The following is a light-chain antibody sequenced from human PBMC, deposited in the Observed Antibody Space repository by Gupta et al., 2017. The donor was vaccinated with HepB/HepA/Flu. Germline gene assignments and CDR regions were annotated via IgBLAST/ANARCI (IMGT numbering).Light chain of an antibody. CDR3: AAWDDTLKHLI. V-gene: IGLV1-44*01. CDR2: SNN. CDR1: SSDIGSNN. J-gene: IGLJ2*01. Sequence: QSVLTQPPSASGTPGQRVTISCSGSSSDIGSNNVNWYQQLPGTAPKLLIYSNNQRPSGVPDRFSGSKSGTTASLAISGLQSEDEDDYYCAAWDDTLKHLIFGGGTKLTVL.